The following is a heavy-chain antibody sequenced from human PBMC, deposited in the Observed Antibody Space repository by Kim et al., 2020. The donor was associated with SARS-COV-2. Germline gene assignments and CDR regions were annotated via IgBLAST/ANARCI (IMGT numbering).Heavy chain of an antibody. CDR2: IKQDGSEK. V-gene: IGHV3-7*01. D-gene: IGHD3-10*01. CDR1: GFTFSSYW. Sequence: GGSLRLSCAASGFTFSSYWMSWVRQAPGKGLEWVANIKQDGSEKYYVDSVKGRFTISRDNAKNSLYLQMNSLRAEDTAVYYCARDSALLWFGELLGYWGQGTLVTVSS. CDR3: ARDSALLWFGELLGY. J-gene: IGHJ4*02.